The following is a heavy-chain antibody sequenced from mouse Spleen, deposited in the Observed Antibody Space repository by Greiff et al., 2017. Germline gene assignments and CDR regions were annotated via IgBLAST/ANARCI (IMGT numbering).Heavy chain of an antibody. J-gene: IGHJ3*01. CDR3: LTAFAY. CDR1: GYTFTDYE. V-gene: IGHV1-15*01. Sequence: VQLQQSGAEPVRPGASVTLSCKASGYTFTDYEMHWVKQTPVHGLEWIGAIDPETGGTAYNQKFKGKAILTADKSSSTAYMELRSLTSEDSAVYYCLTAFAYWGQGTLVTVSA. CDR2: IDPETGGT. D-gene: IGHD4-1*01.